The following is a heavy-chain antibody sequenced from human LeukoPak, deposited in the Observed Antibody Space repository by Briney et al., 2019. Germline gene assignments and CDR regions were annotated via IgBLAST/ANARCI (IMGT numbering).Heavy chain of an antibody. D-gene: IGHD5-18*01. V-gene: IGHV3-66*01. J-gene: IGHJ4*02. CDR3: ASTDVDTAMVTSFDY. CDR2: IYSGGST. Sequence: GGSLRLSCAASGFTVSSNYMSWVRQAPGKGLEWVSVIYSGGSTYYADSVKGRFTISRDNSKNTLYLQMNSLRAEDTAVYYCASTDVDTAMVTSFDYWGQGTLVTVSP. CDR1: GFTVSSNY.